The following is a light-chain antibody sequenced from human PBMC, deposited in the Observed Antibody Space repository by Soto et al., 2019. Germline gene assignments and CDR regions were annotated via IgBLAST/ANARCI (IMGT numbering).Light chain of an antibody. CDR2: DAS. V-gene: IGKV3-15*01. Sequence: EIVMTPSTATLSLSPGERATLFCRASQSVSTNLAWYQQKPGQAPRVLIYDASTRATGIPARFSGSGSGTDFSLTISSLQFEDFAVYYCQQYKQWTQLTFGGGTKVEIK. CDR1: QSVSTN. CDR3: QQYKQWTQLT. J-gene: IGKJ4*01.